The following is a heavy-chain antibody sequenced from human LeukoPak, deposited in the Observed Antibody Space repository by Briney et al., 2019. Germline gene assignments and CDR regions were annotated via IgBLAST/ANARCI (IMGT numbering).Heavy chain of an antibody. V-gene: IGHV3-9*03. Sequence: GGSVRLFCAVSGFTFNNFAMHWARQAPGEGREWVSGISWNSGSIGHADSVKGRFTISRDNATSSLSLQMNSLGAEDVALYYCAKGRGTQQLAALDFWGQGTRVTVSS. J-gene: IGHJ4*02. CDR1: GFTFNNFA. D-gene: IGHD6-13*01. CDR2: ISWNSGSI. CDR3: AKGRGTQQLAALDF.